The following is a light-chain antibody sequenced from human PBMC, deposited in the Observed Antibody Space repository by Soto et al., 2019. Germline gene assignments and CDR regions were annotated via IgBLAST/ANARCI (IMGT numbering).Light chain of an antibody. CDR3: QQTSIIPWT. CDR1: QSVSSY. CDR2: TTS. V-gene: IGKV1-39*01. Sequence: DIQMTQSASSLSASVGDRVTIPCRASQSVSSYVNWYQHKPGKAPKLLIFTTSSLESGVPSRFSGSGSGTDFTLTISSLHPEDFATYYCQQTSIIPWTFGQGTTVEFK. J-gene: IGKJ1*01.